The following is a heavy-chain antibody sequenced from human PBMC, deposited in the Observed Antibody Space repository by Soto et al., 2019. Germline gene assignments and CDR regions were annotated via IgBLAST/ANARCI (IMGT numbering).Heavy chain of an antibody. Sequence: VASVKVSCKASVCTFSSYAISWVRQAPGQGLEWMGGIIPIFGTANYAQKFQGRVTITADESTSTAYRELSSLRSEDTAVYYCASPLCGGDCYDYLWAFKSYYYGIDVWGQGTTVTVSS. D-gene: IGHD2-21*02. CDR1: VCTFSSYA. J-gene: IGHJ6*02. V-gene: IGHV1-69*13. CDR3: ASPLCGGDCYDYLWAFKSYYYGIDV. CDR2: IIPIFGTA.